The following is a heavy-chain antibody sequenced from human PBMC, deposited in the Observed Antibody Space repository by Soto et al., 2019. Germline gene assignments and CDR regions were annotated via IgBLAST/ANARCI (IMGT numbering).Heavy chain of an antibody. CDR1: GGSISSYY. Sequence: QVQLQEPGPGLVKPSETLSLTCTVSGGSISSYYWSWIRQPPGKGLEWIGYIYYSGSTNYNPSLKSRVTISVDTSKNQFSLKLSSVTAADTAVYYCARRYGYSFDYWGQGTLVTVSS. CDR2: IYYSGST. D-gene: IGHD1-1*01. J-gene: IGHJ4*02. CDR3: ARRYGYSFDY. V-gene: IGHV4-59*08.